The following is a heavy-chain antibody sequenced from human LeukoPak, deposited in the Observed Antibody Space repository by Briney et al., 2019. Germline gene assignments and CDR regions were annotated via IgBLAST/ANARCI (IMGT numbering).Heavy chain of an antibody. D-gene: IGHD1-26*01. CDR2: IYPGDSDT. Sequence: GESLKISCKGSGYSFANFWIGWVRQMPGKGLEWMGIIYPGDSDTRSSPSFQGQVTISADKSTSTAYLQWSSLKASDTAMYYCARLAYSGSLIGWFDPWGQGTLVTVSS. V-gene: IGHV5-51*01. CDR1: GYSFANFW. CDR3: ARLAYSGSLIGWFDP. J-gene: IGHJ5*02.